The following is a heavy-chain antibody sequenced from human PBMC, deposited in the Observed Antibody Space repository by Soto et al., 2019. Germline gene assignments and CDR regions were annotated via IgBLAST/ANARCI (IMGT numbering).Heavy chain of an antibody. D-gene: IGHD3-10*01. CDR1: GFTFGSYA. Sequence: GGSLRLSCAASGFTFGSYAMSWVRQAPGKGLEWVSLISGTGDSSEYANSVKGRFTISRDYSKTTVFLQMNSLRAEDTAVYFCAKDNGNYGSGSFSHWGQGTLVTVAS. J-gene: IGHJ4*02. CDR2: ISGTGDSS. CDR3: AKDNGNYGSGSFSH. V-gene: IGHV3-23*01.